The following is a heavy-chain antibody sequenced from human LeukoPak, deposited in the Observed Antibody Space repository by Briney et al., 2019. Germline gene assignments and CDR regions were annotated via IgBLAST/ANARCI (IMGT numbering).Heavy chain of an antibody. Sequence: GGSLRLSCAASGFTFSSYAMSWVRQAPGKGLEWVSAISGSGGSTYYADSVKGRFTISRDNSKNTLYLRMNSLRAEDTAVYYCAKFSYSGYDFFFDYWGQGTLVTVSS. D-gene: IGHD5-12*01. CDR3: AKFSYSGYDFFFDY. V-gene: IGHV3-23*01. CDR1: GFTFSSYA. CDR2: ISGSGGST. J-gene: IGHJ4*02.